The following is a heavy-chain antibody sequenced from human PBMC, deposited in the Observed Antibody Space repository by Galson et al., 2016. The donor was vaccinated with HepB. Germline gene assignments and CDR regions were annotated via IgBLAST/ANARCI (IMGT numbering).Heavy chain of an antibody. J-gene: IGHJ6*02. Sequence: SVKVSCKASGGTFSSYAFSWVRQAPGQGLEWMGRIVPILGMSNYAQKFQGRVTITADKSTSTVNMELSSLRSEDTAVYYCARRAVWFREPTQAYYYYSMDVWGQGTTVTVSS. CDR1: GGTFSSYA. CDR2: IVPILGMS. V-gene: IGHV1-69*04. CDR3: ARRAVWFREPTQAYYYYSMDV. D-gene: IGHD3-10*01.